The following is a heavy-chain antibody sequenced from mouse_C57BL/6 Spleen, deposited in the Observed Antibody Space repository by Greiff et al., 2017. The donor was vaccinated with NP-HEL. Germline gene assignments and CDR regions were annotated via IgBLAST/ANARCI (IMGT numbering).Heavy chain of an antibody. Sequence: EVQLVESGGDLVKPGGSLKFSCAASGFTFSSYGMSWVRQTPDKRLEWVATISSGGSYTYYPDSVKGRFTISRDNAKNTLYLQMSSLKSEATAMYYCARGSNFYFDYWGQGTTLTVSS. D-gene: IGHD2-5*01. CDR1: GFTFSSYG. V-gene: IGHV5-6*01. CDR2: ISSGGSYT. CDR3: ARGSNFYFDY. J-gene: IGHJ2*01.